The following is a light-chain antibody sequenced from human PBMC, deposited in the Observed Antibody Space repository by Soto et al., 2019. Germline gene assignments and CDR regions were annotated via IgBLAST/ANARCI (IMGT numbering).Light chain of an antibody. CDR2: DVT. J-gene: IGLJ1*01. CDR3: SSFAGGNIYV. V-gene: IGLV2-8*01. Sequence: SALTQPPSASGSPGQSVTISCTGTSSDVGGYNYVSWHQQHPGKAPKLIIYDVTKRPSGVPDRFSGSKSGYTASLTVSGLQAEDEADYYCSSFAGGNIYVFGTGTKGTVL. CDR1: SSDVGGYNY.